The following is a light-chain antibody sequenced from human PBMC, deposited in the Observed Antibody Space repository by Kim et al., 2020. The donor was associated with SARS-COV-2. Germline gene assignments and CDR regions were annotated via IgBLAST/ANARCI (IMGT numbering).Light chain of an antibody. Sequence: ASVGDRVTTPCRASQSINDCLAWYQQKPGKAPSLLISKTSSLESGVPSRFSGSGFGTEFTLTISSLQPDDFATYYCQQYYTSPLTFGGGTKVDIK. V-gene: IGKV1-5*03. CDR2: KTS. CDR1: QSINDC. CDR3: QQYYTSPLT. J-gene: IGKJ4*01.